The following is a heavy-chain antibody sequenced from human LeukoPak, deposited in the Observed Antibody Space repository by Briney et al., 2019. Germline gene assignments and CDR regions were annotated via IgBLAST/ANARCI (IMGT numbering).Heavy chain of an antibody. D-gene: IGHD3-22*01. Sequence: PGGSLRLSCAASGFTFSSYAMSWVRQAPGKGLEWVSVISGSGVSTYYADSVKGRFTISRDNSKNTLSLQMNSLRAEDTAVYYCATGMENYDSSGYYSYFQHWGQGTLVTVSS. J-gene: IGHJ1*01. V-gene: IGHV3-23*01. CDR2: ISGSGVST. CDR1: GFTFSSYA. CDR3: ATGMENYDSSGYYSYFQH.